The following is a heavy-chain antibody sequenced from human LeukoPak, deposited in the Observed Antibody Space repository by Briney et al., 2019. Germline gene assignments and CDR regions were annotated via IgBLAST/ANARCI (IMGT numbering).Heavy chain of an antibody. CDR3: ARLWLVRWFDP. CDR1: GGSFSGYY. Sequence: TSETLSLTCAVYGGSFSGYYWSWIRQPPGKGLEWIGEINHSGSTNYNPSLKSRVTISVDTSKNQFSLKLSSVTAADTAVYYCARLWLVRWFDPWGQGTLVTVSS. CDR2: INHSGST. J-gene: IGHJ5*02. V-gene: IGHV4-34*01. D-gene: IGHD6-19*01.